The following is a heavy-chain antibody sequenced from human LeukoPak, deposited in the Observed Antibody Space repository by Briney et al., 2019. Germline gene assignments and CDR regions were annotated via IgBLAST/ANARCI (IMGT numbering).Heavy chain of an antibody. CDR1: GGSISSYY. Sequence: SETLSLTCTVSGGSISSYYWSWIRQPPGKGLEWIGYIYYSGSTNHNPSLKSRVTISVDTSKNQFSLKLSSVTAADTAVYYCATYDILTGSIGWGQGTLVTVSS. D-gene: IGHD3-9*01. CDR3: ATYDILTGSIG. CDR2: IYYSGST. V-gene: IGHV4-59*01. J-gene: IGHJ4*02.